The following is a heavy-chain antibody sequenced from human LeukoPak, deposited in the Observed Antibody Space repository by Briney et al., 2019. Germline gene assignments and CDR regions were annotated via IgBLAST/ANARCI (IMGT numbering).Heavy chain of an antibody. Sequence: PGGSLRLSCAASGFTVSSTYMSWVRQAPGKGLEWVSVIYSGGSAYYADSVKGRFTISRDNAKNSLYLQMNSLRAEDTALYYCAKDSRDGYNYWDAFDIWGQGTMVTVSS. D-gene: IGHD5-24*01. J-gene: IGHJ3*02. V-gene: IGHV3-53*05. CDR1: GFTVSSTY. CDR2: IYSGGSA. CDR3: AKDSRDGYNYWDAFDI.